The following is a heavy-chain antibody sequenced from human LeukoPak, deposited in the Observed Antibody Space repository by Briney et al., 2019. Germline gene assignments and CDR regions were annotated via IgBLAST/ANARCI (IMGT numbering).Heavy chain of an antibody. Sequence: PSETLSLTCTVSGGSISSGGYYWSWIRQPPGKGLEWIGYIYHSGSTYYNPSLKSRVTISVDRSKNQFSLKLSSVTAADTAVYYCARAQLQGGAFDIWGQGTMVTVSS. CDR3: ARAQLQGGAFDI. V-gene: IGHV4-30-2*01. CDR1: GGSISSGGYY. D-gene: IGHD4-11*01. J-gene: IGHJ3*02. CDR2: IYHSGST.